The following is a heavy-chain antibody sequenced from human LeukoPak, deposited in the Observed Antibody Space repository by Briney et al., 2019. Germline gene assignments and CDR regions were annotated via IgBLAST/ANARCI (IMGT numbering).Heavy chain of an antibody. CDR3: ARGPYGGGYYVGDF. Sequence: QPGGSLRLSCAASGFTFSGYWMHWVRHAPGKGLVWVSRINSDGSSTSYADSVKGRFTISRDNAKNTLCLQMNSLRAEDTAVYYCARGPYGGGYYVGDFWGQGSLLTVSS. CDR1: GFTFSGYW. CDR2: INSDGSST. V-gene: IGHV3-74*01. D-gene: IGHD1-26*01. J-gene: IGHJ4*02.